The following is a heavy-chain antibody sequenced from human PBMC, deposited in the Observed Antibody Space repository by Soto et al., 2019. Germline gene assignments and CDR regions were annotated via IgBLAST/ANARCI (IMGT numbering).Heavy chain of an antibody. CDR1: GYTFTGYY. Sequence: ASVKVSCKASGYTFTGYYMHWVRQAPGQGLEWMGWINPNSGDTNYAQKFQGWVTMTRDTSISTAYMELSRLRSDDTAVYYCASRTWKGSGAFDIWGQGTMVTVSS. V-gene: IGHV1-2*04. J-gene: IGHJ3*02. CDR2: INPNSGDT. CDR3: ASRTWKGSGAFDI. D-gene: IGHD3-10*01.